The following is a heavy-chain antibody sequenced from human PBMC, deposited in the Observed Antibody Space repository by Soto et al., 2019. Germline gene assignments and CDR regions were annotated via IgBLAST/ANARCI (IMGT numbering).Heavy chain of an antibody. D-gene: IGHD3-3*01. V-gene: IGHV3-33*01. Sequence: PGGSLRLSCAASAFTFSSYGMHWVRQAPGKGLEWVAFIWYDGSNQYYADPVRGRFTISRDNSKNTVFLQMNSLRGEDTAVYYCARERGGADLEWLLSVKYYYGMDVWGQGTTVTVSS. J-gene: IGHJ6*02. CDR2: IWYDGSNQ. CDR1: AFTFSSYG. CDR3: ARERGGADLEWLLSVKYYYGMDV.